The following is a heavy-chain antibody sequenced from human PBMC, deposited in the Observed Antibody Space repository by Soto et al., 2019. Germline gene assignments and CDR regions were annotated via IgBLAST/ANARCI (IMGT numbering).Heavy chain of an antibody. Sequence: SETLSLTCTVSGGSISGYYWTWIRQSPGKGLEWIGYIYYSGSTNYNPSLKSRVTMSVDTSKNQFSLKLSSVTAADTAVYYCMRGPRRAVIEITYYCGMDAWGQGTTVTVSS. CDR3: MRGPRRAVIEITYYCGMDA. CDR1: GGSISGYY. J-gene: IGHJ6*02. D-gene: IGHD2-21*01. CDR2: IYYSGST. V-gene: IGHV4-59*01.